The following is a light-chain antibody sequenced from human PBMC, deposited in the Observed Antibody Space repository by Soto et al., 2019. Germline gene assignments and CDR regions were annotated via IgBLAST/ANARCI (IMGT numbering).Light chain of an antibody. Sequence: IVLTQSPATLSLSPGEGATLACRASQSISRYFAWYQQKPGQAPRPIIYDTSKRAIGIPARFSGSGSGTDFTLTLRSIEPEDFGVYYCQQRSNLPRFPFCAGTKVDIK. J-gene: IGKJ3*01. CDR1: QSISRY. V-gene: IGKV3-11*01. CDR2: DTS. CDR3: QQRSNLPRFP.